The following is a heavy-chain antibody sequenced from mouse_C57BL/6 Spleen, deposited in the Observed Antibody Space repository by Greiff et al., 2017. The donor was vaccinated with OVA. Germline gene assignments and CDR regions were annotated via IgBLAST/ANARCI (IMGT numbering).Heavy chain of an antibody. J-gene: IGHJ4*01. CDR2: IYPRSGNT. CDR3: AREGDLIYYDYDDY. Sequence: QVQLQQSGAELARPGASVKLSCKASGYTFTSYGISWVKQRTGQGLEWIGEIYPRSGNTYYNEKFKGKATLTADKSSSTAYMELRSLTSEDSAVYFCAREGDLIYYDYDDYWGQGTSVTVSS. CDR1: GYTFTSYG. D-gene: IGHD2-4*01. V-gene: IGHV1-81*01.